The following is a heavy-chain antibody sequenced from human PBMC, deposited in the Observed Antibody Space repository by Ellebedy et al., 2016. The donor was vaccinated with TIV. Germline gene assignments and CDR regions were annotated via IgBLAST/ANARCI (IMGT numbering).Heavy chain of an antibody. CDR2: ISGSRTYI. Sequence: PGGSLRLSCAASGFTFNSYTMNWVRQAPGKGLEWVSSISGSRTYIYSTDSVKGRFTISRDNAKNSLYLQMNSLRAEDTAVYYCARDSIGFGEVYWGQGTLVTVSS. V-gene: IGHV3-21*01. CDR3: ARDSIGFGEVY. CDR1: GFTFNSYT. D-gene: IGHD3-10*01. J-gene: IGHJ4*02.